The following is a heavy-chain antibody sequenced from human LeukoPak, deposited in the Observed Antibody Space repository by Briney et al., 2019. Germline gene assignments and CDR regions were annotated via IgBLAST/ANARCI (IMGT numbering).Heavy chain of an antibody. CDR1: GYTFTSYD. J-gene: IGHJ4*02. CDR2: MNPNSGNT. CDR3: ARGTRAPIAAAGMLYYFDY. D-gene: IGHD6-13*01. Sequence: GASVKGSCKASGYTFTSYDINWVRQATGQGLEWTGWMNPNSGNTGYAQKFQGRVTMTRNTSISTAYMELSSLRSEDTAVYYCARGTRAPIAAAGMLYYFDYWGQGTLVTVSS. V-gene: IGHV1-8*01.